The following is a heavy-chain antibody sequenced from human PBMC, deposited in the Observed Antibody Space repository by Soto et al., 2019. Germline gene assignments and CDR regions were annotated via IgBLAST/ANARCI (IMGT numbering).Heavy chain of an antibody. CDR3: AKDPPWTVGPLAMDV. D-gene: IGHD1-26*01. J-gene: IGHJ6*02. CDR2: FSGSGGNI. V-gene: IGHV3-23*01. CDR1: GFAFSTHA. Sequence: EVQLLESGGGLVQPGGSLRLSCVASGFAFSTHAMSWVRQAPGKGLEWVSTFSGSGGNIYYAESVKGRLTISRDDSKNTLYLQMDSLRVEDTTVYYCAKDPPWTVGPLAMDVWGQGTTVTVSS.